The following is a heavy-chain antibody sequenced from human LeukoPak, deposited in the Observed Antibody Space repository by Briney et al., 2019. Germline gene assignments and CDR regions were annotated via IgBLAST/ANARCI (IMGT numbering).Heavy chain of an antibody. CDR1: GFAFSGSA. J-gene: IGHJ4*02. V-gene: IGHV3-73*01. D-gene: IGHD3-3*01. Sequence: GGSLRLSCAASGFAFSGSAMHWVRQASGNGLEWVGRIRSKADSYATAYAASVKGRFTISRDDSKNTAYLQMNSLRAEDTAVYYCARVGSGYFREWGQGTLVTVSS. CDR3: ARVGSGYFRE. CDR2: IRSKADSYAT.